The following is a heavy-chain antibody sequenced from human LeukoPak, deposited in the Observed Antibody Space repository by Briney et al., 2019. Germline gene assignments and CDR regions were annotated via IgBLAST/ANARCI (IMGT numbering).Heavy chain of an antibody. CDR3: ARTYYDFWSGPLYDAFDI. D-gene: IGHD3-3*01. J-gene: IGHJ3*02. Sequence: SETLSLTCTVSGGSISSYYWSWIRQPAGKGLEWIGRIYTSGSTNYNPSLKSRVTMSVDTSKNQFSLKLSSVTAADTAVYYCARTYYDFWSGPLYDAFDIWGQGTMVTVSS. CDR2: IYTSGST. CDR1: GGSISSYY. V-gene: IGHV4-4*07.